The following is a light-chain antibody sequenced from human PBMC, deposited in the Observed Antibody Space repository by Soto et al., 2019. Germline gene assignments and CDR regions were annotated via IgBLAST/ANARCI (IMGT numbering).Light chain of an antibody. J-gene: IGKJ3*01. CDR1: QSVSSY. CDR2: DAS. Sequence: EIVLTQSPATLSLSPGERATLSCRASQSVSSYLAWYQQKRGQAPRLLIYDASNRATGIPARFSGSGSGTDFTLTISSLEPEDFAVYYCQQRSNWLFTFGPGTKVDIK. CDR3: QQRSNWLFT. V-gene: IGKV3-11*01.